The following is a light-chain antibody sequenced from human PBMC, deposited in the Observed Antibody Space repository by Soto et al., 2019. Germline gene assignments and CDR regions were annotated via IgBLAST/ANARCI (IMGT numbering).Light chain of an antibody. Sequence: QSALTQPPSVSGSPGQSVTISCTGTSSDVGGYNYVSWYQQYPGKAPKLMIYEVSKRPSGVPDRFSGSKSGNTASLTVSGLHAEDEADYYCSSYAGSNKVFGGGTKVTVL. V-gene: IGLV2-8*01. CDR3: SSYAGSNKV. CDR2: EVS. CDR1: SSDVGGYNY. J-gene: IGLJ2*01.